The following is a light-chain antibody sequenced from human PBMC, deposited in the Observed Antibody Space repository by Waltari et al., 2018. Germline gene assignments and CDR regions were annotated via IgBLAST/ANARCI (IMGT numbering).Light chain of an antibody. CDR2: LGS. CDR1: QSLLHSNGYNY. V-gene: IGKV2-28*01. CDR3: MQALQTPAT. J-gene: IGKJ5*01. Sequence: DTVMTQSPLSLPVNPGEPASISCRSSQSLLHSNGYNYLDWYLQKPGQSPQLLIYLGSNRASGVPDRFSGSGSGTDFTLKISRVEAEDVGVYYCMQALQTPATFGQGTRLEIK.